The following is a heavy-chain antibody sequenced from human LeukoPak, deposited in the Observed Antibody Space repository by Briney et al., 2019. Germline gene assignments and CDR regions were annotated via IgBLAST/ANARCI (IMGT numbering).Heavy chain of an antibody. CDR1: GGSISGYY. V-gene: IGHV4-34*01. D-gene: IGHD3-3*01. CDR2: INHSGST. CDR3: ARVKSPADFWSGYPKGRWFDP. J-gene: IGHJ5*02. Sequence: PSETLSLTCTVSGGSISGYYWSWIRQPPGKGLEWIGEINHSGSTNYNPSLKSRVTISVDTSKNQFSLKLSSVTAADTAVYYCARVKSPADFWSGYPKGRWFDPWGQGTLGTVSS.